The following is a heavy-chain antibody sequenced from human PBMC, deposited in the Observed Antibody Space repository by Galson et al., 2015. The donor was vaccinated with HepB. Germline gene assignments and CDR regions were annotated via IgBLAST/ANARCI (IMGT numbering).Heavy chain of an antibody. CDR3: ARDGIAVAGTTLWYFDL. J-gene: IGHJ2*01. CDR1: GFTFSSYA. Sequence: SLRLSCAASGFTFSSYAMHWVRQAPGKGLEWVAVISYDGSNKYYADTVKGRFTISRDNSKNTLYLQMNSLRAEDTAVYYCARDGIAVAGTTLWYFDLWGRGTLVTVSS. V-gene: IGHV3-30*04. CDR2: ISYDGSNK. D-gene: IGHD6-19*01.